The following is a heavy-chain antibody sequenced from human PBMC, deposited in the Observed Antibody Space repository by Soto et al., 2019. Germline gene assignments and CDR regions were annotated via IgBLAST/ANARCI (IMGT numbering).Heavy chain of an antibody. CDR3: ARTYYDYIWGSYNWFDP. CDR2: IYYSGST. J-gene: IGHJ5*02. CDR1: GGSISSSSYY. D-gene: IGHD3-16*01. Sequence: QLQLQESGPGLVKPSETLSLTCTVSGGSISSSSYYWGWIRQPPGKGLEWIGSIYYSGSTYYNPSLKSLVTISVDTSKNQFSLKLSSVTAADTAVYYCARTYYDYIWGSYNWFDPWGQGTLVTVSS. V-gene: IGHV4-39*01.